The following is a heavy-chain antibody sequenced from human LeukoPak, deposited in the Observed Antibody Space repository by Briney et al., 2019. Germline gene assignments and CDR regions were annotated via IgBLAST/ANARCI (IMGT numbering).Heavy chain of an antibody. CDR1: GFTFSSYA. CDR2: IGGSGGAGT. V-gene: IGHV3-23*01. D-gene: IGHD1-26*01. CDR3: VKDRGGSPFYGMDV. Sequence: GGSLRLSCAGSGFTFSSYAMSWVRQAPGKGLEWVSTIGGSGGAGTYYADSVKGRFTVSRDNSRNTLYLPMNSLRAEDTAVYYCVKDRGGSPFYGMDVWGQGTTVTVSS. J-gene: IGHJ6*02.